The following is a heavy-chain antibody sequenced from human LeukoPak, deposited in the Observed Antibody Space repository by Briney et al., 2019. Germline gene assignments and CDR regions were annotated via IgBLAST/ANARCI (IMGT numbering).Heavy chain of an antibody. CDR2: ISPDGSTT. CDR1: GYSFSRYR. D-gene: IGHD2-15*01. CDR3: ARTWEGSSDDY. V-gene: IGHV3-74*03. Sequence: PGGSLRLSCAASGYSFSRYRMPWVRQAPGKGLMWVSRISPDGSTTLYADSVKGRFTISRDNAKNTLYLQMNSLGAENTAVYDCARTWEGSSDDYWGQGTLVTVSS. J-gene: IGHJ4*02.